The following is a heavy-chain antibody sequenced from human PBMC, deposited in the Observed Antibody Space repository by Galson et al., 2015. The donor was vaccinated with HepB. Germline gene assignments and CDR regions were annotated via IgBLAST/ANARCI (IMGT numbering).Heavy chain of an antibody. CDR1: GYTFTSYA. CDR3: AREWTVAGILNAFDI. Sequence: SVKVSCKASGYTFTSYAMNWVRQAPGQGLEWMGWINTNTGNPTCAQGFTGRFVFSLDTSVSTAYLQISSLKAEDTAVYYCAREWTVAGILNAFDIWGQGTMVTVSS. D-gene: IGHD6-19*01. CDR2: INTNTGNP. J-gene: IGHJ3*02. V-gene: IGHV7-4-1*02.